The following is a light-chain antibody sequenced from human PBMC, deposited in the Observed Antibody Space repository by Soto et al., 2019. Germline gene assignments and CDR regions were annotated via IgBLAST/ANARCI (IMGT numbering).Light chain of an antibody. CDR1: QSVPSNY. Sequence: IVLTQSPGTLSLSPGERATLSCRASQSVPSNYVAWYQQKPGQAPRLLIYAASSRPTGIPDRFSGSGSGTDFTLTISRLEPEDFAVYYCQQYGSNPSITFGQGTRLEIK. CDR2: AAS. J-gene: IGKJ5*01. V-gene: IGKV3-20*01. CDR3: QQYGSNPSIT.